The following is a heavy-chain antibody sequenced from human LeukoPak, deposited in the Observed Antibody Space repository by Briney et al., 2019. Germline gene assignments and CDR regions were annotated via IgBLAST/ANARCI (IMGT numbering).Heavy chain of an antibody. CDR1: GYTFTGYY. Sequence: ASVQFSCKASGYTFTGYYMHWVRQAPGQGLEWMGWINPNSGGTNYAQKFQGRVTITRDTSITTAYMEPSRLSSDDTTVYYCALGIASHIDYWGQGTLVTVSS. CDR2: INPNSGGT. J-gene: IGHJ4*02. CDR3: ALGIASHIDY. D-gene: IGHD6-6*01. V-gene: IGHV1-2*02.